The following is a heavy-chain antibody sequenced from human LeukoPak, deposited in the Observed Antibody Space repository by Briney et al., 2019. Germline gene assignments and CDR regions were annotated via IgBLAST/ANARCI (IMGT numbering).Heavy chain of an antibody. CDR1: GGSFSGYY. V-gene: IGHV4-34*01. D-gene: IGHD3-9*01. CDR3: AGRGFEVRPLDY. Sequence: PSETLSLTCAVYGGSFSGYYWSWIRQPPGKGLEWIGEINHSGSTNYNPSLKSRVTISVDTSKNQFSLKLSSVTAADTAVYYCAGRGFEVRPLDYWGQGTLVTVSS. CDR2: INHSGST. J-gene: IGHJ4*02.